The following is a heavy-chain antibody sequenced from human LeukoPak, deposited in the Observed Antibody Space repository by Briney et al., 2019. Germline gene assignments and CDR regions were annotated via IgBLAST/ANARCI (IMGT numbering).Heavy chain of an antibody. D-gene: IGHD3-22*01. CDR1: GYTFSSYS. Sequence: GGSLRLSCAASGYTFSSYSINWVRQAPGKGLEWVSSISVRSNYIYYADSVRGRFRISRDDARDSLYLQMNSLRAEDTAVYYCVGLRRNSDTTGFYYYYDFWGQGTLVTVSS. CDR3: VGLRRNSDTTGFYYYYDF. V-gene: IGHV3-21*01. J-gene: IGHJ4*02. CDR2: ISVRSNYI.